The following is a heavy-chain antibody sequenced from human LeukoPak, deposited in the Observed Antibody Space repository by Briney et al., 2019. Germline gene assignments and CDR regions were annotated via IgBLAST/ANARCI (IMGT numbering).Heavy chain of an antibody. CDR2: MNPNSGNT. D-gene: IGHD3-3*01. CDR3: ARGRLAITIFGVVIPRYGMDV. CDR1: GYTFTSYD. Sequence: GASVKVSCKASGYTFTSYDINWVRQATGQGLEWMGWMNPNSGNTGYAQKFQGRVTMTRNTSISTAYMELSSLRSEDTAVYYCARGRLAITIFGVVIPRYGMDVWGQGTTVTISS. J-gene: IGHJ6*02. V-gene: IGHV1-8*01.